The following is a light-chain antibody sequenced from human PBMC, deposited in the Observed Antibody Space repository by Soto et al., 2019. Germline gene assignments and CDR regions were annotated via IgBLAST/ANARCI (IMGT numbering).Light chain of an antibody. Sequence: EIVFTQSPGSLSLSPGERANLSCRASQSVSSTFFAWYQQRPGQAPRLLMYGASSWATGIPERFSGSGSGTDFTLTISRLEPEDFAVYYCHQFDSSVTFGQGNKVEIK. V-gene: IGKV3-20*01. J-gene: IGKJ1*01. CDR1: QSVSSTF. CDR3: HQFDSSVT. CDR2: GAS.